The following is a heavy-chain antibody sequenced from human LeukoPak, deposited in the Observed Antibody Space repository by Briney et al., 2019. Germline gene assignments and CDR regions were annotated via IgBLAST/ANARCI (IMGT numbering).Heavy chain of an antibody. D-gene: IGHD3-22*01. CDR3: ARSNYYDTSGYYGD. CDR1: GFTFDDYA. CDR2: ISWNSGSI. V-gene: IGHV3-9*01. J-gene: IGHJ4*02. Sequence: PGGSLRLSCAASGFTFDDYAMHWVRQAPGKGLEWVSGISWNSGSISYADSVKGRFTISRDNAKNSLYLQMNSLRAEDTALYYCARSNYYDTSGYYGDWGQGTLVTVSS.